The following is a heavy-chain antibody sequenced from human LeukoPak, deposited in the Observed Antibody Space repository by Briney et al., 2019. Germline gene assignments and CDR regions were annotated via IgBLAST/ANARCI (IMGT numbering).Heavy chain of an antibody. Sequence: SSQTLSLTCTVSGGSISSGDYYCSWIRQPPGKGLELIGYIYYSGSTYYNPSLKSRVTISVDTSKNQFSLKLSSVTAADTAVYYCARKVYNGYAPFDYWGQGTLVTVSS. J-gene: IGHJ4*02. CDR1: GGSISSGDYY. CDR2: IYYSGST. V-gene: IGHV4-30-4*01. CDR3: ARKVYNGYAPFDY. D-gene: IGHD5-12*01.